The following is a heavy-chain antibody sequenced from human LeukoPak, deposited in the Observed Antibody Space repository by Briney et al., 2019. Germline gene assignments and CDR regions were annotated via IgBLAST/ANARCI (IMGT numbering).Heavy chain of an antibody. J-gene: IGHJ4*02. V-gene: IGHV3-48*03. CDR2: INSRGSII. CDR3: ARDFGYG. D-gene: IGHD3-10*01. Sequence: PGGSLRLSCAASGFTFSNYIMNWVRPAPGEGLEWVSYINSRGSIIYYSDSVKSRFTISRDNAKNSLYLQMNSLRAEDTAVYGCARDFGYGWGQGTLVTASS. CDR1: GFTFSNYI.